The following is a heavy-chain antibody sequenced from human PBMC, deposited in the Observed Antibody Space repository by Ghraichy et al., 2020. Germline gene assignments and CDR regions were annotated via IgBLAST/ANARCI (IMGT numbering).Heavy chain of an antibody. Sequence: GGSLRLSCTASGFTFGDYAVSWFRQAPGKGLEWVGFVRSKAYGGTTEYAASVKGRFTISRDDSKSIAYLQMNSLKTEDTAVYYCTRALGYYYDSSGSSDYAFDIWGQGTMVTVSS. D-gene: IGHD3-22*01. J-gene: IGHJ3*02. V-gene: IGHV3-49*03. CDR1: GFTFGDYA. CDR2: VRSKAYGGTT. CDR3: TRALGYYYDSSGSSDYAFDI.